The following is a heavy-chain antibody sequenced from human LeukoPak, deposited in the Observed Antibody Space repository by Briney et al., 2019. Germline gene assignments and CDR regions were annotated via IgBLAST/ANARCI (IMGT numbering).Heavy chain of an antibody. CDR1: GGSFSGYY. Sequence: SETLSLTCAVYGGSFSGYYWSWIRQPPGKGLEWIGETNHSGSTNYNPSLKSRVTISVDTSKNQFSLKLSSVTAADTAVYYCAGKRGYSYGYCNYWGQGTLVTVSS. CDR3: AGKRGYSYGYCNY. D-gene: IGHD5-18*01. J-gene: IGHJ4*02. CDR2: TNHSGST. V-gene: IGHV4-34*01.